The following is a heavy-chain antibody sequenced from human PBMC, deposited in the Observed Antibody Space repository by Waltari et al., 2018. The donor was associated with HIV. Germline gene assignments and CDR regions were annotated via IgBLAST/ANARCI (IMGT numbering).Heavy chain of an antibody. D-gene: IGHD3-22*01. CDR1: GFSLSTSRVG. V-gene: IGHV2-5*02. J-gene: IGHJ4*02. CDR3: AHEMTYYCRTSGDYADYVDY. CDR2: IYWDGDK. Sequence: QITLKESGPTLVKPTQTLTLTCTFSGFSLSTSRVGVGWIRKPPEKALEWLALIYWDGDKHYRPSQKSRLNITKDTSKNQVSLKRTNMDPVDTATYFCAHEMTYYCRTSGDYADYVDYWGQGALVTVSS.